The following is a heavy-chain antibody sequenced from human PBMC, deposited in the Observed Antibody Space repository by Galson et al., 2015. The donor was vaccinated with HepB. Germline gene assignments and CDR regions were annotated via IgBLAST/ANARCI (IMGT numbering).Heavy chain of an antibody. CDR1: GFTFSRYG. V-gene: IGHV3-30*18. D-gene: IGHD6-19*01. Sequence: SLRLSCAASGFTFSRYGMHWVRQAPGKGLEWVAVISYDGSNKYYADSVKGRFTISRDNSKNTLYLQMNSLRAEDTAVYYCANLGIAVAGMPYYYYGMDVWGQGTTVTVSS. CDR2: ISYDGSNK. CDR3: ANLGIAVAGMPYYYYGMDV. J-gene: IGHJ6*02.